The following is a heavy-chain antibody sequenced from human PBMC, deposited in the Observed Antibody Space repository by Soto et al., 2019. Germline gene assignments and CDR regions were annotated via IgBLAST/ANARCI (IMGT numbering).Heavy chain of an antibody. CDR3: AHRHRASAGLFDL. CDR2: TYGDDDK. Sequence: QITLKESGPTLVKPTQTLTLTSTFSGFSLTTSAVGVGWIRQPPGKALEWLTVTYGDDDKRSSPSLRSRITISKDTSKNQVVHRMTNMDPVDTATYYCAHRHRASAGLFDLWGQGTQVTVSS. V-gene: IGHV2-5*02. J-gene: IGHJ4*02. CDR1: GFSLTTSAVG.